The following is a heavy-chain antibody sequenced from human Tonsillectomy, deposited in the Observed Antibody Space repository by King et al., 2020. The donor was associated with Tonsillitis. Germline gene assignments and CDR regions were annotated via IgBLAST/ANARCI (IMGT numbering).Heavy chain of an antibody. CDR3: AKGAPGIAVAGSGAFDY. D-gene: IGHD6-19*01. CDR2: IRGSGGSK. CDR1: GFTFSSYA. Sequence: QLVQSGGDLVQPGGSLRLSCAASGFTFSSYAMSWVRQAPGKGLEWVSTIRGSGGSKYYGDSVKGRFTISRDNSKNTLYLQMNSLRAEDTAVYYCAKGAPGIAVAGSGAFDYWGQGTLVTVSS. J-gene: IGHJ4*02. V-gene: IGHV3-23*04.